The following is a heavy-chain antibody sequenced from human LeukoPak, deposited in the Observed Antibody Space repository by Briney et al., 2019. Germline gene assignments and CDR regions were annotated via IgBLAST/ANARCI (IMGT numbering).Heavy chain of an antibody. Sequence: PSETLSLTCTVSGGSISSGGYYWSWIRQPAGKGLAWIGRIYTSGSTNYNPSLKSRVTISVDTSKNRFSLKLSSVTAADTAVYYCARGGKDSFAYFLYFFDYWGQGTLVTVSS. CDR3: ARGGKDSFAYFLYFFDY. V-gene: IGHV4-61*02. J-gene: IGHJ4*02. CDR1: GGSISSGGYY. CDR2: IYTSGST. D-gene: IGHD3-16*01.